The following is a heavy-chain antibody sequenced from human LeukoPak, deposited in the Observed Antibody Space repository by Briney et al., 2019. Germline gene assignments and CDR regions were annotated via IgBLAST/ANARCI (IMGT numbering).Heavy chain of an antibody. CDR2: SWSDATNR. CDR1: GFIFSHYG. V-gene: IGHV3-33*01. CDR3: ARDAQRGFDYSNSLQY. J-gene: IGHJ4*01. Sequence: GRSLRLSCAASGFIFSHYGMHWVRQAPGKGLEWVAVSWSDATNRFYAASVKGRFTISRDNSQNTLFLQMDTLRAEDTAIYYCARDAQRGFDYSNSLQYWGHGTLVTVSS. D-gene: IGHD4-11*01.